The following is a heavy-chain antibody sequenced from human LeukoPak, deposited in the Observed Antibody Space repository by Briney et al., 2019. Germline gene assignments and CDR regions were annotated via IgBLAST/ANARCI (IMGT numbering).Heavy chain of an antibody. D-gene: IGHD3-9*01. CDR2: IYYSGST. CDR3: ARLNFVLRYFDWFSWFDP. J-gene: IGHJ5*02. CDR1: GGSISSHY. V-gene: IGHV4-59*08. Sequence: SETLSLTCTVSGGSISSHYWSRVRQPPGKGLEWIGYIYYSGSTNYNPSLKSRVTISVDTSKNQFSLKLSSVTAADTAVYYCARLNFVLRYFDWFSWFDPWGQGTLVTVSS.